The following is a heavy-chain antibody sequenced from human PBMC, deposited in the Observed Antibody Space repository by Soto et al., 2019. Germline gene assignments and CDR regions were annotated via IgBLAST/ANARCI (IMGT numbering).Heavy chain of an antibody. CDR1: GGSLSSGGYY. CDR3: ARGGGITMVRGVCAFDI. CDR2: IYYSGST. J-gene: IGHJ3*02. D-gene: IGHD3-10*01. Sequence: SETLSLTCPVSGGSLSSGGYYWSWIRQHPGKGLEWIGYIYYSGSTYYNPSLKSRVTISVDTSKNQFSLKLSSVTAADTAVYYCARGGGITMVRGVCAFDIWGQGTMVTVSS. V-gene: IGHV4-31*03.